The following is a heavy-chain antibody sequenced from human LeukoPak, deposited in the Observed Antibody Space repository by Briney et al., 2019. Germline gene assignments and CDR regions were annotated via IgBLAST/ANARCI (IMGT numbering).Heavy chain of an antibody. V-gene: IGHV3-7*01. CDR1: GFTFSSYW. Sequence: GGSLRLSCAASGFTFSSYWMSWVRQAPGKGLEWVANIKQDGSEKYYVDSVKGRFTISRDNAKNSLYLQMNSLRAEDTAVYYCARMDYYGSGSYSEYYYYGMDVWGKGTTVTVSS. D-gene: IGHD3-10*01. J-gene: IGHJ6*04. CDR2: IKQDGSEK. CDR3: ARMDYYGSGSYSEYYYYGMDV.